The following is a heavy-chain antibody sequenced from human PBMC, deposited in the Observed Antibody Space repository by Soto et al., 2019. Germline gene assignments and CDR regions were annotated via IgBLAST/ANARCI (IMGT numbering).Heavy chain of an antibody. D-gene: IGHD3-10*01. CDR3: AKARGGHFDD. J-gene: IGHJ4*02. V-gene: IGHV3-30*18. Sequence: QVQLVESGGGVVQPGRSLRLSCAASGFTFSTFGIHWVRQAPGKGLEWVAVISKDGSNVYYADSVKARFTISRDNSKNTLYLQMNSLRDEDTAVYYCAKARGGHFDDWGQGLLVIVSS. CDR2: ISKDGSNV. CDR1: GFTFSTFG.